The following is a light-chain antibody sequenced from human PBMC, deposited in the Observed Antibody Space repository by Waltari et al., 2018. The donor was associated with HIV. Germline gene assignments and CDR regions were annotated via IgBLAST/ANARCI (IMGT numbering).Light chain of an antibody. Sequence: SYELTQPPSVSVSPGQTARIPCSGDALPQQYAYWYQQKAGQAPGLVIYKDSERPSGIPERFSGSSSGTTVTLTISGVQAEDEADYYCESADSSLWVFGGGTKLTVL. CDR1: ALPQQY. CDR3: ESADSSLWV. V-gene: IGLV3-25*03. CDR2: KDS. J-gene: IGLJ3*02.